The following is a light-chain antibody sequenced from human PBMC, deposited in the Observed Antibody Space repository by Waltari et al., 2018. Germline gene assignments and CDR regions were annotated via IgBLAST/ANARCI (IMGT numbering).Light chain of an antibody. CDR3: QSADSTSTHVV. Sequence: SYDLTQPPSVSVSLGQTATITCSGAALPNQFAFLYQQKPGQAPVLVTYKGTERPSGIPDRFSGSTSGTTVTLTISGVQAEDEADYYCQSADSTSTHVVFGGGTKLTVL. CDR1: ALPNQF. J-gene: IGLJ2*01. CDR2: KGT. V-gene: IGLV3-25*03.